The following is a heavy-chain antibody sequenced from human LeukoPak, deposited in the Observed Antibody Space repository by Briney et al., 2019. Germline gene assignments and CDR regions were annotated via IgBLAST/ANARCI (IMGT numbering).Heavy chain of an antibody. V-gene: IGHV6-1*01. CDR2: TYYRSKWFN. CDR3: ARELSHWYFGL. CDR1: GDSVSSHTAA. Sequence: SQTLSLTCAISGDSVSSHTAAWNWIRLSPSRGLEWLGRTYYRSKWFNDYAVSVKSRITINPDTSKNQFSLHLNSMTPEDTAVYYCARELSHWYFGLWGRGTLVTASA. J-gene: IGHJ2*01.